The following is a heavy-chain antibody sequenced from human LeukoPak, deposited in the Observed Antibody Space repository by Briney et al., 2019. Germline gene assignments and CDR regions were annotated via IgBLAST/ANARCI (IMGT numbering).Heavy chain of an antibody. CDR1: AFTFRSYG. CDR2: IRYDGSNK. V-gene: IGHV3-30*02. CDR3: ARAVTCSSTSCYGTDWFDP. Sequence: GGSLRLSCATSAFTFRSYGMHWVRQAPDKGLEWVATIRYDGSNKYYADSVKGRFTISRDNAKNSLYLQMNSLRAEDTAVYYCARAVTCSSTSCYGTDWFDPWGQGTLVTVSS. D-gene: IGHD2-2*01. J-gene: IGHJ5*02.